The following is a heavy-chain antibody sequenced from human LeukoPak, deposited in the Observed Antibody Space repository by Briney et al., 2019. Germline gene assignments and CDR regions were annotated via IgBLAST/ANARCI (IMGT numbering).Heavy chain of an antibody. Sequence: ASVKVSCKASGYTFSGFYIHWVRQAPGQGLEWMGWISAYNGNTNYAQKLQGRVTMTTDTSTSTAYMELRSLRSDDTAVYYCARDQGGRSGSYGIDYWGQGTLVTVSS. CDR1: GYTFSGFY. CDR3: ARDQGGRSGSYGIDY. J-gene: IGHJ4*02. V-gene: IGHV1-18*04. D-gene: IGHD1-26*01. CDR2: ISAYNGNT.